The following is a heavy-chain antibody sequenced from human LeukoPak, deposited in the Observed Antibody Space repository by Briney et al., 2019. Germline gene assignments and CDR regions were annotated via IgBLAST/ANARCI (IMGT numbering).Heavy chain of an antibody. CDR3: GKGGYYERPWYFDY. D-gene: IGHD3-22*01. V-gene: IGHV3-15*01. CDR2: IKNKIASGTT. CDR1: GFTFSNAW. Sequence: GGSLRLSCAASGFTFSNAWMNWVRQAPGKGLEWVGRIKNKIASGTTDYAAPVKGRFTISRDNSKNTLYLQMDSLRAEDTAVYYCGKGGYYERPWYFDYWGQGTLVTVSS. J-gene: IGHJ4*02.